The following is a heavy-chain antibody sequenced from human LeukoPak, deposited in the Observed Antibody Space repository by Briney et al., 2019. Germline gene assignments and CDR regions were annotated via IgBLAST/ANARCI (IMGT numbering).Heavy chain of an antibody. J-gene: IGHJ4*02. CDR1: GFTFSSYS. D-gene: IGHD6-13*01. Sequence: PGGSLRLSCTASGFTFSSYSMNWVRQAPGKGLEWVSYISSSGSTIYYADSVQGRFTISRDNAKNSLYLQMNSLRAEDTAVYYCARSGSWFDYWGQGTLVTVSS. CDR2: ISSSGSTI. CDR3: ARSGSWFDY. V-gene: IGHV3-48*01.